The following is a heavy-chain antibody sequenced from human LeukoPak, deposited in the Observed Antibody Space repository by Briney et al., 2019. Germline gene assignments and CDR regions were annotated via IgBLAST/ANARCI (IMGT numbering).Heavy chain of an antibody. D-gene: IGHD2-21*02. CDR3: ARDTTLVTLYYFDS. V-gene: IGHV3-33*01. Sequence: GALRLSCAASGFNLRTYGMHGVRQAPGKGLKWVALSWYDGSTKYYADSVKGRFSISRDNSKNTVYLQMDGLRAEEKAVYYCARDTTLVTLYYFDSWGQGTLVTVSS. J-gene: IGHJ4*02. CDR2: SWYDGSTK. CDR1: GFNLRTYG.